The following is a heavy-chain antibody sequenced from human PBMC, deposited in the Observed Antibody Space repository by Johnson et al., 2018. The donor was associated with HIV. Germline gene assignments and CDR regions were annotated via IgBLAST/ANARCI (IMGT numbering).Heavy chain of an antibody. Sequence: QVQLVESGGGVVQPGRSLRLSCAASGFTFSSYGMHWVRQAPGKGLEWVSVIYSGGSTYYADSVKGRFTIPRDNSKTTLYLQMNSLRAEDTAVYYCARRKIAAAGRDAFDIWGQGTMVTVSS. D-gene: IGHD6-13*01. V-gene: IGHV3-NL1*01. CDR2: IYSGGST. CDR1: GFTFSSYG. J-gene: IGHJ3*02. CDR3: ARRKIAAAGRDAFDI.